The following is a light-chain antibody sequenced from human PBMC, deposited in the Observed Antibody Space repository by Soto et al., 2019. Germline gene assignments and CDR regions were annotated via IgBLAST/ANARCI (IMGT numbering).Light chain of an antibody. CDR3: QQYGSSPPTVT. Sequence: EIVLTQSPGTLSLSPGERATLSCRASQSVSSRYLARYQQKPGQAPRLLLFGANRRATGIPDRFSGSGSGTDFTLTISRLEPEDFGVYYCQQYGSSPPTVTFGPGTKVDIK. J-gene: IGKJ3*01. CDR1: QSVSSRY. CDR2: GAN. V-gene: IGKV3-20*01.